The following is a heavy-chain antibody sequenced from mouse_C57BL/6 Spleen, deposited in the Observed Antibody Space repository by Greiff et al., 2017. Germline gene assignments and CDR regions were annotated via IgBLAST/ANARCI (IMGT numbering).Heavy chain of an antibody. CDR2: IYPGDGDT. Sequence: QVQLQQSGPELVKPGASVKISCKASGYAFSSSWMNWVKQRPGKGLEWIGRIYPGDGDTNYNGKFKGKATLTADKSSSTAYMQLSSLTSEDSAVYFCARLYDYDDWGQGTTLTVSS. CDR3: ARLYDYDD. D-gene: IGHD2-4*01. J-gene: IGHJ2*01. CDR1: GYAFSSSW. V-gene: IGHV1-82*01.